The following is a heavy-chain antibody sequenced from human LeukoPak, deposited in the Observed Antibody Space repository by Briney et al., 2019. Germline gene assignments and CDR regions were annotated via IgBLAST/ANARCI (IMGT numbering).Heavy chain of an antibody. CDR1: GYTLTRYF. CDR2: INPNGGST. J-gene: IGHJ4*02. V-gene: IGHV1-46*01. D-gene: IGHD3-3*01. Sequence: GASVKVSCKASGYTLTRYFIHWVRQAPGQGLEWMGIINPNGGSTSYPQKFQGRVTMTRDTSISTAYMELSRLRSDDTAVYYCARAETIFGPDYWGQGTLVTVSS. CDR3: ARAETIFGPDY.